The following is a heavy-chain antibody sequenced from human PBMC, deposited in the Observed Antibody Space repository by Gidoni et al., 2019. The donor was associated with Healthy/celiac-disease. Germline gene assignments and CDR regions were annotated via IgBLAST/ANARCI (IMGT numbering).Heavy chain of an antibody. CDR3: ARGDLRDSSGGYYFDY. J-gene: IGHJ4*02. CDR1: GFTFSSYA. CDR2: ISRNGGST. V-gene: IGHV3-64*01. D-gene: IGHD3-22*01. Sequence: EVQLVESGGGLVQPGGSLSLSCAASGFTFSSYAMHWFRQAPGKGLEYVSAISRNGGSTYYANSVKGRFTISRDNSKNTLYLQMGSLRAEDMAVYYCARGDLRDSSGGYYFDYWGQGTLVTVSS.